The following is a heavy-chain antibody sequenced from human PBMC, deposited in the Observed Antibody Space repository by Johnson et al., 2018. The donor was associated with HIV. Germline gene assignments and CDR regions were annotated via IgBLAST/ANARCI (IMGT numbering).Heavy chain of an antibody. D-gene: IGHD3/OR15-3a*01. Sequence: QLVESGGGVVQPGRSLRLSCTSALSFSGYAMHWVRQAPGKGLEWVAVVSYDGSDTDYADSVKGLSTISRDNSNNTLYLHMNSLRPDDTGVYYCAKDKFMFLDNPVDAFDVWGQGTMVTFSS. CDR2: VSYDGSDT. J-gene: IGHJ3*01. CDR1: ALSFSGYA. V-gene: IGHV3-30*04. CDR3: AKDKFMFLDNPVDAFDV.